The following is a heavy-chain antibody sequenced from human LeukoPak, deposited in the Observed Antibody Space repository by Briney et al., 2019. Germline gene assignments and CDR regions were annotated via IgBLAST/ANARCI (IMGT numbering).Heavy chain of an antibody. Sequence: PSETLSLTCTVSGYSISSGYYWGWIRQPPGKGLEWIGSIYHSGSNYYNPSLKSRVTISADTSKNQFSLRLTSVTAADTAVYYCARGLNNRKSGRRFDVFEIWGQGTMVTVSS. V-gene: IGHV4-38-2*02. CDR1: GYSISSGYY. J-gene: IGHJ3*02. CDR2: IYHSGSN. CDR3: ARGLNNRKSGRRFDVFEI. D-gene: IGHD1-14*01.